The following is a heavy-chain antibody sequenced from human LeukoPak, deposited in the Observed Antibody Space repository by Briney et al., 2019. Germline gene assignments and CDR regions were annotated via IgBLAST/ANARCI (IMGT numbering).Heavy chain of an antibody. CDR3: ARRRFGYGYYDAFDI. V-gene: IGHV5-51*01. J-gene: IGHJ3*02. Sequence: GESLKISCKGSGYSFTSYWIGWVRQMPGKGLEWMGIIYPGDSDTRYSPSFQGQVTISADKSISTAYPQWSSLKASDTAMYYCARRRFGYGYYDAFDIWGQGTMVTVSS. CDR1: GYSFTSYW. D-gene: IGHD5-18*01. CDR2: IYPGDSDT.